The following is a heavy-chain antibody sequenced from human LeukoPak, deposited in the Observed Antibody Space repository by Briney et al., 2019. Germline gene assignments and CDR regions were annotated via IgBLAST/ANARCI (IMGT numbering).Heavy chain of an antibody. V-gene: IGHV1-69*04. Sequence: ASVKVSCKASGGTFSSYAISWVRQAPGQGHEWMGRIIPILGIANYAQKVQGRVTITADKSTSTAYMELSSLRSEDTAVYYCARGAGYGKDYWGQGTLVTVSS. CDR2: IIPILGIA. J-gene: IGHJ4*02. CDR1: GGTFSSYA. CDR3: ARGAGYGKDY. D-gene: IGHD4-17*01.